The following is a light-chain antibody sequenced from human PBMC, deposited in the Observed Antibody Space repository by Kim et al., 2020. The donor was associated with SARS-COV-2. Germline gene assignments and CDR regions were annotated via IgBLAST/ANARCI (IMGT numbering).Light chain of an antibody. V-gene: IGKV1-5*01. J-gene: IGKJ2*01. CDR2: DAS. CDR3: QQYDTNLYT. Sequence: ASVGDMVTITCRASQIISYWLAWYQQQPGKAPKLLIYDASSLERGVPSRFSGSGSGTEFTLTISSLQPDDFATYYCQQYDTNLYTFGQGTKLEI. CDR1: QIISYW.